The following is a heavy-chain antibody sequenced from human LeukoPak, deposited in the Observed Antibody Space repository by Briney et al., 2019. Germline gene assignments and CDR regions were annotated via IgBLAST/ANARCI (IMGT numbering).Heavy chain of an antibody. V-gene: IGHV4-39*01. CDR3: ASGGSCSALCLGNY. CDR1: GDSISGSSYY. D-gene: IGHD2-15*01. CDR2: IYYSGST. Sequence: PSETLSLTCTVSGDSISGSSYYWGWIRQPPGKGLEWIGSIYYSGSTYYNPSLKSRVTISVDTSKNQFSLKLSSVTAADTAVYYCASGGSCSALCLGNYWGQGTLVTVSS. J-gene: IGHJ4*02.